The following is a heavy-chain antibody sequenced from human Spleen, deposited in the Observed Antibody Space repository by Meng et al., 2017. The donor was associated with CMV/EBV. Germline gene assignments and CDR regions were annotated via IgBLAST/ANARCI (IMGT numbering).Heavy chain of an antibody. Sequence: GESLKISCKGSGYSFTSYWIGWVRQMPGKGLEWMGIIYPGDSDTRYSPSFQGQVTISAGKSISTAYLQWSSLKASDTAMYYCARTRVIATLYDAFDIWGQGTMVTVSS. D-gene: IGHD2-21*01. CDR2: IYPGDSDT. J-gene: IGHJ3*02. V-gene: IGHV5-51*01. CDR1: GYSFTSYW. CDR3: ARTRVIATLYDAFDI.